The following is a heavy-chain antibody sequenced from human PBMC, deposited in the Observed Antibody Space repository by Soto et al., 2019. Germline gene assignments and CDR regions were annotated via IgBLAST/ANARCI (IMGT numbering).Heavy chain of an antibody. CDR1: GGTFVRHV. V-gene: IGHV1-69*09. J-gene: IGHJ4*02. CDR2: INPRSDIS. D-gene: IGHD2-15*01. CDR3: ATPACAATWCSPSPNLDH. Sequence: QVQLVQSGAEVKKPESSVKVSCKTSGGTFVRHVISWVRQAPGQGPEWMGKINPRSDISNYAQKLQDRVTFSADTDSSTAYMELSSLRSDDTAVYYCATPACAATWCSPSPNLDHWGQGTLVTVSS.